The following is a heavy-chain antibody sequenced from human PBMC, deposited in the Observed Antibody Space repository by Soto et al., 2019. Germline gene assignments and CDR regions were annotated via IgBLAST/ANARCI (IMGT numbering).Heavy chain of an antibody. Sequence: SETLSLTCTVSGGSISSGGYYWSWIRQHPGKGLEWIGYIYYSGSTNYNPSLKSRVTISVDTSKNQFSLKLSSVTAADTAVYYCASSIYRGAFDIWGQGTMVTVSS. J-gene: IGHJ3*02. CDR2: IYYSGST. CDR3: ASSIYRGAFDI. V-gene: IGHV4-61*08. CDR1: GGSISSGGYY. D-gene: IGHD3-16*02.